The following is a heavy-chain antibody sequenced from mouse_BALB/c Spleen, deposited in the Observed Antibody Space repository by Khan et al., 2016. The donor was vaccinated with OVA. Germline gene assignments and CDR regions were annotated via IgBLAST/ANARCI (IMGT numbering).Heavy chain of an antibody. V-gene: IGHV1S137*01. J-gene: IGHJ3*01. CDR3: GRGGGGDRFAY. CDR2: VNTYYGDA. CDR1: GYTFTDFT. Sequence: VKLQESGAELVRPGVSVKISCKGSGYTFTDFTMHWVKQSHAKSLEWIGVVNTYYGDATYNQKFKGKATMTVDKSSTTAYMELTRLTSEDSAIFYCGRGGGGDRFAYWGQGTLVTVSA.